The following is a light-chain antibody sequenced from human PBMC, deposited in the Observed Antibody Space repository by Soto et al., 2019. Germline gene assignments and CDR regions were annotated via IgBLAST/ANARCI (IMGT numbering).Light chain of an antibody. CDR1: NIGSKS. V-gene: IGLV3-21*04. Sequence: YELTQPPSVSVAPGKTARITCGGNNIGSKSVHWYQQKPGQAPVLVIYYDSDRPSGIPERFSGSNSGNTATLTISRVEAGDEADYYCQVWDSSSDVVFGGGTKLTVL. CDR2: YDS. J-gene: IGLJ2*01. CDR3: QVWDSSSDVV.